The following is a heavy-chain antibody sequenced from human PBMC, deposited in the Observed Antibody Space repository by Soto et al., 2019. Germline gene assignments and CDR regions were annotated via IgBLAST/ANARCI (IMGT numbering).Heavy chain of an antibody. J-gene: IGHJ4*02. D-gene: IGHD3-22*01. CDR2: ISGSGGST. V-gene: IGHV3-23*01. CDR3: ASPRDDYYDSSGYYSD. Sequence: AGGSLRLSCAASGFTFSSYAMSWVRQAPGKGLEWVSAISGSGGSTYYADSVKGRFTISRDNSKNTLYLQMNSLRAEDTAVYYCASPRDDYYDSSGYYSDWGQGTLVTVSS. CDR1: GFTFSSYA.